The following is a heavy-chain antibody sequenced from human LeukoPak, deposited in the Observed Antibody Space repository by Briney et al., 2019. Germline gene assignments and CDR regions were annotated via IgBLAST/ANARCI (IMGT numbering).Heavy chain of an antibody. CDR1: GFTFSSYA. Sequence: GESLRLSCAASGFTFSSYAMSWVRQAPGKGLEWVSAISGSGGSTYYADSVKGRFTISRDNSKNTLYLQMNSLRAEGTAVYYCAKDRGVPPSWFDPWGQGTLVTVSS. J-gene: IGHJ5*02. CDR2: ISGSGGST. V-gene: IGHV3-23*01. CDR3: AKDRGVPPSWFDP. D-gene: IGHD3-10*01.